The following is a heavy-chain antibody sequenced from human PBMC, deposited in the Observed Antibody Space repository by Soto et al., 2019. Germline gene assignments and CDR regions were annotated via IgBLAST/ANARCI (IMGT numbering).Heavy chain of an antibody. CDR1: GFTVRGNC. CDR3: ARMPMLIPTYSYHFDY. D-gene: IGHD2-2*01. V-gene: IGHV3-53*01. Sequence: GGSLRLSCAASGFTVRGNCMGWVRQGPGKGLECVSLIYSGGGTYYADSVKGRFTISRDNSKNTLYIQMNSLRVDDTAVYYCARMPMLIPTYSYHFDYWGHGTMVTV. CDR2: IYSGGGT. J-gene: IGHJ4*01.